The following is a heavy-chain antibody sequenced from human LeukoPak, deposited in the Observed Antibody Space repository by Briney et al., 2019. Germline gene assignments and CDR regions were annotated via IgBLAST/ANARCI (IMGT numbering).Heavy chain of an antibody. CDR1: GYRFDDHG. CDR3: ARDRHYYAFDI. V-gene: IGHV3-20*04. J-gene: IGHJ3*02. D-gene: IGHD2/OR15-2a*01. CDR2: INWNGGST. Sequence: GGSLRLSCAASGYRFDDHGMSWVRQAPGKGLEWVSGINWNGGSTCYADSVKGRFTISRDNAKNSLYLQMNSLRAEDTALYYCARDRHYYAFDIWGQGTMVTVSS.